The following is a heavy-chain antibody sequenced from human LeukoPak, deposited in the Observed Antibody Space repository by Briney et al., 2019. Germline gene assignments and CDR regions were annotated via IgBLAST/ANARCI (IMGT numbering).Heavy chain of an antibody. V-gene: IGHV1-18*01. CDR2: ISAYNGNT. CDR3: ARDLPPALPLRIAAADWYFDL. Sequence: GASVKVSCKASGYTFTSYGISWVRQAPGQGLEWMGWISAYNGNTNYAQKLQGRVTMTTDTSTSTAYMELSSLRSEDSAVYYCARDLPPALPLRIAAADWYFDLWGRGTLVTVSS. CDR1: GYTFTSYG. J-gene: IGHJ2*01. D-gene: IGHD6-13*01.